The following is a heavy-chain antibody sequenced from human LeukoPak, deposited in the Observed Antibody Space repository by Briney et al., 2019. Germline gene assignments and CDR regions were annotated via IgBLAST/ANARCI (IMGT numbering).Heavy chain of an antibody. CDR2: INHSGST. V-gene: IGHV4-34*01. Sequence: ASETLSLTCAVYGGSFSGYYWSWIRQPPGKGLEWIGEINHSGSTNYNPSLKSRVTISVDTSKNQFSLKLSSVTAADTAVYYCARGYSSGCVDYWGQGTLVTVSS. CDR3: ARGYSSGCVDY. CDR1: GGSFSGYY. D-gene: IGHD6-19*01. J-gene: IGHJ4*02.